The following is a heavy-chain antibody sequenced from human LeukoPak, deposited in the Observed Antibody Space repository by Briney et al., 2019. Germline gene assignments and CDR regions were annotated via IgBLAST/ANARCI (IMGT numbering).Heavy chain of an antibody. CDR2: INHSGST. J-gene: IGHJ6*03. Sequence: PSETLSLTCAVYGGSFSGYYWSWIRQPPGKGLGWIGEINHSGSTNYNPSLKSRVTISVDTSKNQFSLKLSSVTAADTAVYYCARLTKNDSGTYRFGKKKRGYMDVWGKGTTVTISS. CDR3: ARLTKNDSGTYRFGKKKRGYMDV. CDR1: GGSFSGYY. V-gene: IGHV4-34*01. D-gene: IGHD3-10*01.